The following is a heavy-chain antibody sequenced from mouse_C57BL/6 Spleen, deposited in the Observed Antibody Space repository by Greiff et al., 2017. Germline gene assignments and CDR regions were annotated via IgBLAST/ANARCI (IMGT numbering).Heavy chain of an antibody. J-gene: IGHJ1*03. V-gene: IGHV3-1*01. CDR3: SSGPPYDGYWYFDV. CDR2: ISYSGST. CDR1: GYSITSGYD. Sequence: VQLKESGPGMVKPSQSLSLTCTVTGYSITSGYDWHWIRHFPGNKLEWMGYISYSGSTNYNPSLKSRISITHDTSKNHIFLKLNTVTTKDTATYYCSSGPPYDGYWYFDVWGTGTTVTVSS. D-gene: IGHD2-3*01.